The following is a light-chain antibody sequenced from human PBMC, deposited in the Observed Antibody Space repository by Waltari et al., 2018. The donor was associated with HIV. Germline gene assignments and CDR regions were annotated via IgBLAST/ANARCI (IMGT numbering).Light chain of an antibody. CDR2: EVT. J-gene: IGLJ2*01. Sequence: QSALTQPPSASGSPGQSVTISCTGNSSDVGGYNYVSWYQQHPGKAPKLMIYEVTKRPSGVPDRFSGSKSGNTASLTVSGLQAEDEADYYCSSYAGSNNLLFGGGTKLNVL. V-gene: IGLV2-8*01. CDR1: SSDVGGYNY. CDR3: SSYAGSNNLL.